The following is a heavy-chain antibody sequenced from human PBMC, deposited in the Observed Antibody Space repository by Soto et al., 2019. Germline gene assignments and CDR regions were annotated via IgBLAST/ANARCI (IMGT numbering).Heavy chain of an antibody. Sequence: ASVKVSCKASGGTFSTYAISWVRQAPGQGLEWMGGIIPMFGTANYAQKFQGRVTITADESTSTAYMELSSLRSEDTAVFYCARRYCISSSCYLYGMDVWGQGTTVTVSS. D-gene: IGHD2-15*01. CDR3: ARRYCISSSCYLYGMDV. CDR1: GGTFSTYA. J-gene: IGHJ6*02. CDR2: IIPMFGTA. V-gene: IGHV1-69*13.